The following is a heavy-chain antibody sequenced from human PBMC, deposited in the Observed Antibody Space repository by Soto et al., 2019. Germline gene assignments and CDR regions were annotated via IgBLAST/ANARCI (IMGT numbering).Heavy chain of an antibody. Sequence: QVQLQQWGAGLLKPSETLSLTCAVYGGSFSGYYSSCIRQPPGKGLEWIGEINHSGSTNYNPSLKSRVTISVDTSKNQFSLKLGSVSAADTAVYYCARGTAGTGDAFDYWGQGTLVTVSS. CDR2: INHSGST. V-gene: IGHV4-34*01. D-gene: IGHD7-27*01. J-gene: IGHJ4*02. CDR1: GGSFSGYY. CDR3: ARGTAGTGDAFDY.